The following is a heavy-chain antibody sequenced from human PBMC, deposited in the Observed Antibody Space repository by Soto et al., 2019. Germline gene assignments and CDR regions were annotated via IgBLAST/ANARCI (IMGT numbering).Heavy chain of an antibody. V-gene: IGHV4-31*03. Sequence: SETLSLTCTVSGGSISSGGYYWSWIRQHPGKGLEWIGYIYYSGSTYYNPSLKSRVTISVDTSKNQFSLKLSSVTAADTAVYYCARGPSYYDFWSGSHYYYYYYMDVWGKGTTVTVSS. CDR2: IYYSGST. CDR1: GGSISSGGYY. D-gene: IGHD3-3*01. CDR3: ARGPSYYDFWSGSHYYYYYYMDV. J-gene: IGHJ6*03.